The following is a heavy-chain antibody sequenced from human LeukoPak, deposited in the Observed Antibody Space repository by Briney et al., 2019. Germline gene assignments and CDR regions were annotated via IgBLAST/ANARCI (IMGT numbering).Heavy chain of an antibody. CDR3: VRDESDDYDFDF. V-gene: IGHV3-48*03. Sequence: GGSLRLSCVASGFTFRNYEMNWVRQAPGKGLEWVSHISSSDNTVHYADSVRGRFTISKDNARNLLYLQMNSLRAEDTAVYYCVRDESDDYDFDFWGQGTLVTVSS. CDR1: GFTFRNYE. CDR2: ISSSDNTV. D-gene: IGHD4-17*01. J-gene: IGHJ4*02.